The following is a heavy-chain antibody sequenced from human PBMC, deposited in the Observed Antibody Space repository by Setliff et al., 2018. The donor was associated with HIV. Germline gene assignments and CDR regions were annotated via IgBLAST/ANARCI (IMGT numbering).Heavy chain of an antibody. Sequence: SETLSLTCAVYGGSFSGYYWTWIRQPPGRGLEWIGEIIHSGGTNYNRSLKSRVTISVDTSKNQFSLNPSSVTAADTAVYYCARGGLGVVGAIDYWSQGTLVTVSS. D-gene: IGHD2-15*01. CDR2: IIHSGGT. CDR3: ARGGLGVVGAIDY. J-gene: IGHJ4*02. CDR1: GGSFSGYY. V-gene: IGHV4-34*01.